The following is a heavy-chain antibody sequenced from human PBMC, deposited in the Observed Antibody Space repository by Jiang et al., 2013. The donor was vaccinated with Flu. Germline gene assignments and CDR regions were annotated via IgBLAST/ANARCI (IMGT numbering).Heavy chain of an antibody. V-gene: IGHV7-4-1*01. Sequence: QSGSELKKPGASVKISCKTSGYSFTTYSVNWVRQAPGQGLEWTGRINTNTGNPAYAQGFTGRFVLSFDASVSTAYLEIGSLKAEDTAVYYCARLEAGYWGQGTLVTVSS. J-gene: IGHJ4*02. CDR3: ARLEAGY. CDR1: GYSFTTYS. CDR2: INTNTGNP.